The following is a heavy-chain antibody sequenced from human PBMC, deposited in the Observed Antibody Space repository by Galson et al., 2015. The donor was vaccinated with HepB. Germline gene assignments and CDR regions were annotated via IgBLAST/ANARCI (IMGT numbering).Heavy chain of an antibody. V-gene: IGHV5-10-1*01. Sequence: SGAEVKKPGESLRISCKGSGYTFTSYWINWVRHTPGKGLEWMGRIDPTDSYTNYSPSFQGHVTISADKSIGTAYLQWSSLKASDTAMYYCATLYCSNTNCPFSFHHWGQCTLVTVSS. CDR1: GYTFTSYW. CDR2: IDPTDSYT. CDR3: ATLYCSNTNCPFSFHH. D-gene: IGHD2-2*01. J-gene: IGHJ1*01.